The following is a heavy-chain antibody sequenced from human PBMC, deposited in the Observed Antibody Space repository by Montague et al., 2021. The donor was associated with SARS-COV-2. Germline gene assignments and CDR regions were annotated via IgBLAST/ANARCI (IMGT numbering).Heavy chain of an antibody. CDR2: IFYNGST. CDR3: ARQDAWAYCGDECYRGWFDS. J-gene: IGHJ5*01. V-gene: IGHV4-59*01. Sequence: SETLSLTCTVSFGSISTYYWSWIRRPPGKGLEWIGFIFYNGSTKYNPSLKRRVSMSLDTSKNQFSLKLSSVTAADTAVYYCARQDAWAYCGDECYRGWFDSWGQGTLVTVSS. CDR1: FGSISTYY. D-gene: IGHD2-21*01.